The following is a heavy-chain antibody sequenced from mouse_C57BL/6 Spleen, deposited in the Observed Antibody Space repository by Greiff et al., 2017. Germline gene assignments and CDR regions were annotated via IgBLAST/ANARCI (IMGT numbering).Heavy chain of an antibody. CDR2: IYPGDGDT. Sequence: VQLHQSGPELVKPGASVKISCKASGYAFSSSWMNWVKQRPGKGLEGIGRIYPGDGDTNYNGKFKGKATLTADKSSSTAYMQLSSLTSEDSAVYFCATGYAMDYWGQGTAVTVSS. J-gene: IGHJ4*01. CDR1: GYAFSSSW. V-gene: IGHV1-82*01. CDR3: ATGYAMDY.